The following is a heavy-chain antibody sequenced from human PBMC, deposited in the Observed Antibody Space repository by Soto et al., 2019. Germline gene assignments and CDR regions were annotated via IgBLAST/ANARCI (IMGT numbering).Heavy chain of an antibody. Sequence: ASETLSLTCTVSGGSISSYYWSWIRQPAGKGLEWIGRIYTSGGTNYNPSLKSRVTMSADTSKKQFSLRLTSVTAADTAVYYCARGTAAGVDYGMDVWGQGTTVTVSS. CDR1: GGSISSYY. CDR3: ARGTAAGVDYGMDV. CDR2: IYTSGGT. V-gene: IGHV4-4*07. J-gene: IGHJ6*02. D-gene: IGHD6-13*01.